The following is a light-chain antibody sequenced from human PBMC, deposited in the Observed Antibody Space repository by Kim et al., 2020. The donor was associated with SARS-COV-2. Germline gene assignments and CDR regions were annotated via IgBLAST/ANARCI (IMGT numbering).Light chain of an antibody. J-gene: IGKJ4*01. CDR3: QQYYSTPLI. V-gene: IGKV4-1*01. CDR1: QSIFYSSNNKDY. Sequence: DIVMTQSPDSLAVSLGERATINCKSSQSIFYSSNNKDYLAWYQQKPGQPPKLLIYWASSRESGVPDRFSGSGSGTDFTLTISSLQAEDVAVYYCQQYYSTPLIFGGGTKVDIK. CDR2: WAS.